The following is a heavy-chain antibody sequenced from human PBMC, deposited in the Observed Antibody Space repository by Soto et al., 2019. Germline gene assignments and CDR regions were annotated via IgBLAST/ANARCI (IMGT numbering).Heavy chain of an antibody. CDR1: GGTFSSYA. D-gene: IGHD6-13*01. CDR2: IIPIFGTA. CDR3: ARGYSSSWSPHYYGMDV. V-gene: IGHV1-69*06. Sequence: QVQLVQSGAEVKKPGSSVKVSCKASGGTFSSYAISWVRQAPGQGLEWMGGIIPIFGTANYAQKFQGRVTITADKSTSTAYMELSSLRSEDTAVYYCARGYSSSWSPHYYGMDVWGQGTTVTVSS. J-gene: IGHJ6*02.